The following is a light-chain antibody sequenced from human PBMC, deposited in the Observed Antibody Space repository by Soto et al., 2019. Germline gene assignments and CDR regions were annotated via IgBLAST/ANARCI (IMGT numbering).Light chain of an antibody. V-gene: IGLV2-14*01. Sequence: QSALTQPASVSGSPGQTITISCTGTSSDVGGYNYVSWHQQHPDKAPKLMIYDVSYRPSGVSNRFSGSKSGNTASLTISGLQAEDEADYYCSSYTSSSTLVIFGGGTKLTVL. CDR3: SSYTSSSTLVI. CDR2: DVS. J-gene: IGLJ2*01. CDR1: SSDVGGYNY.